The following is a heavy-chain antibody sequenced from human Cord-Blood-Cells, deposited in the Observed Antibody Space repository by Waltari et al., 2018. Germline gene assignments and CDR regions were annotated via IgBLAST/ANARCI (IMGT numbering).Heavy chain of an antibody. J-gene: IGHJ4*02. V-gene: IGHV3-53*04. Sequence: EVQLVESGGGLVQPGGSLRLACAASGFTVSSNSMSWVRQAPGKGLEWVSVIYSGGSTYYADSVKGRFTISRHNSKNTLYLQMNSLRAEDTAVYYCASTIGSYYDYWGQGTLVTVSS. CDR2: IYSGGST. D-gene: IGHD1-26*01. CDR1: GFTVSSNS. CDR3: ASTIGSYYDY.